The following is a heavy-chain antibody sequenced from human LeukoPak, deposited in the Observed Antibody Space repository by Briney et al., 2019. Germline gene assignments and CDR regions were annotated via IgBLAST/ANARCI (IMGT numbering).Heavy chain of an antibody. CDR3: AKQSAGSAAWYSLHYDF. J-gene: IGHJ4*02. Sequence: GGSLRLSCAASGFTLSSYAMTWVRQAPGRGLEWVSSVDGGGGGTYCADSVKGRFTISRDNSKDTLYLQMNGLRAEDTAVYFCAKQSAGSAAWYSLHYDFWGQGTLVTVSS. CDR2: VDGGGGGT. V-gene: IGHV3-23*01. CDR1: GFTLSSYA. D-gene: IGHD6-13*01.